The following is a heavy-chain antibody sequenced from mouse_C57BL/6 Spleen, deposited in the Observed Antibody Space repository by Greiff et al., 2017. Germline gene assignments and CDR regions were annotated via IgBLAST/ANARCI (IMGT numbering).Heavy chain of an antibody. CDR3: ARSITTVVYFDY. CDR2: IYPGSGST. J-gene: IGHJ2*01. CDR1: GYTFTSYW. V-gene: IGHV1-55*01. D-gene: IGHD1-1*01. Sequence: QVQLQQSGAELVKPGASVKMSCKASGYTFTSYWITWVKQRPGQGLEWIGDIYPGSGSTNYNEKFKSKATLTVDTSSSTAYMQLSSLTSEDSAVYYCARSITTVVYFDYWGQGTTLTVSS.